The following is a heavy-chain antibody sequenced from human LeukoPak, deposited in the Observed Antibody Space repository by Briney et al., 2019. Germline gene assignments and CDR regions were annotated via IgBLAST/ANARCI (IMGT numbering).Heavy chain of an antibody. J-gene: IGHJ3*02. Sequence: PSETLSLTCAVSGGSISSGGYSWSWIRQPPGTGLEWIGYIYHSGSTYYNPSLKSRVTISVDRSKNQFSLKLSSVTAADTAVYYCARGIVGYYDSSGYWRSAFDIWGQGTMVTVSS. CDR1: GGSISSGGYS. CDR2: IYHSGST. V-gene: IGHV4-30-2*01. CDR3: ARGIVGYYDSSGYWRSAFDI. D-gene: IGHD3-22*01.